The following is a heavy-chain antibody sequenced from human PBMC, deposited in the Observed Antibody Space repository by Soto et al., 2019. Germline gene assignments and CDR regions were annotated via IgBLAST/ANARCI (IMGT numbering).Heavy chain of an antibody. CDR3: ASRPIYSDNYLYYFDY. J-gene: IGHJ4*02. CDR2: IYYSGNT. Sequence: SETLSLTCTVSGGSISSYYWGWIRQPPGKGLEWIGSIYYSGNTYYNPSLKSRVTISVDTAKNQFSLKLSSVTAADTAVYYCASRPIYSDNYLYYFDYWGQGTLVTVSS. D-gene: IGHD1-26*01. V-gene: IGHV4-39*01. CDR1: GGSISSYY.